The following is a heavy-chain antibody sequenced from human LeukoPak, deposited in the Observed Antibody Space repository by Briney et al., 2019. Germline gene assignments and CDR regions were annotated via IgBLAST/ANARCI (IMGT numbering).Heavy chain of an antibody. CDR3: ARDRRGCSGGSCYSVWFDP. D-gene: IGHD2-15*01. CDR1: GFTVSSNY. J-gene: IGHJ5*02. V-gene: IGHV3-66*01. CDR2: IYSGGST. Sequence: GGSLRLSCAASGFTVSSNYMSWVRQAPGKGLEWVSVIYSGGSTYYADSVKGRFTISRDNSKNTLYLQMNSLRAEDTAVYYCARDRRGCSGGSCYSVWFDPWGQGTLVTVSS.